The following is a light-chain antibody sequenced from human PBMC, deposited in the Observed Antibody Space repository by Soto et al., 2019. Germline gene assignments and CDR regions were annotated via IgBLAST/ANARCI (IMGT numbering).Light chain of an antibody. CDR3: QPYNNWPLT. CDR1: QAISSH. CDR2: DTS. J-gene: IGKJ4*01. Sequence: TQSPSSLSASVGDRVSITCRASQAISSHLAWYQHKPGQTPRLLIYDTSTRATGVPARFSGSRSGPEFTLTINSLQSEDFAIYYCQPYNNWPLTFGGGTKVDIK. V-gene: IGKV3-15*01.